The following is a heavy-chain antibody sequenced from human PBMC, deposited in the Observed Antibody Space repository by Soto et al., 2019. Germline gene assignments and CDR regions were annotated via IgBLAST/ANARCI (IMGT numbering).Heavy chain of an antibody. V-gene: IGHV3-23*01. CDR3: AKDLHGSGWSFDQ. D-gene: IGHD6-19*01. Sequence: EVQLLESGGGLVQPGGSLRLSCSASGFTFSTQAMAWVRQAPGKGLEWVSALICSGESQDYADSVKGRFTISKDNSKNTLYLKMNSLRADDTAVYYCAKDLHGSGWSFDQWGQGTVVTVSS. CDR1: GFTFSTQA. CDR2: LICSGESQ. J-gene: IGHJ4*02.